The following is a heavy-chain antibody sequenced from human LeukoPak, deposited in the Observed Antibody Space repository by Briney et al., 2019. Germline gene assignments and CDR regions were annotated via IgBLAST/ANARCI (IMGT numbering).Heavy chain of an antibody. CDR2: ISYDGSNK. CDR1: GFTFSSYA. J-gene: IGHJ6*02. Sequence: GRSLRLSCAASGFTFSSYAMHWVRQAPGKGLEWVVVISYDGSNKYYADSVKGRFTISRDNSKNTLYLQMNSLRAEDTAVYYCARDRIAARPRGYYYYYGMAVWGQGTTVTVSS. V-gene: IGHV3-30-3*01. D-gene: IGHD6-6*01. CDR3: ARDRIAARPRGYYYYYGMAV.